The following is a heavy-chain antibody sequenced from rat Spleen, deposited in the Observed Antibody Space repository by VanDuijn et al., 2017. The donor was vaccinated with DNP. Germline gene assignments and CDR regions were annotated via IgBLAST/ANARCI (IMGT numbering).Heavy chain of an antibody. J-gene: IGHJ4*01. CDR1: GFPLTSYH. D-gene: IGHD4-3*01. V-gene: IGHV2-19*01. Sequence: QVQLKESGPGLVQPSQTLSLTCTVSGFPLTSYHVHWVRQPPGKGLEWMGRMQSDGNTDYNSVLKSRLSISRDTSKNQVFLKMNSLQTEDTAIYFCTRDPLYNSGALDAWGQGTSVTVSS. CDR3: TRDPLYNSGALDA. CDR2: MQSDGNT.